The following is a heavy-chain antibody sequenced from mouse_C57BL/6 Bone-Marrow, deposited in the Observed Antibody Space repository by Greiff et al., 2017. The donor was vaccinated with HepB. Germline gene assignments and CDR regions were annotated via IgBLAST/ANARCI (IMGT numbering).Heavy chain of an antibody. V-gene: IGHV1-42*01. CDR2: INPSTGGT. CDR3: AGIYYEYEDYYAMDY. D-gene: IGHD2-4*01. J-gene: IGHJ4*01. CDR1: GYSFTGYY. Sequence: EVQLQQSGPELVKPGASVKISCKASGYSFTGYYMNWVKQSPEKSLEWIGEINPSTGGTTYNQKFKAKATLTVDKSSSTAYMQLKSLTSEDSAVYYGAGIYYEYEDYYAMDYWGQGTSVTVSS.